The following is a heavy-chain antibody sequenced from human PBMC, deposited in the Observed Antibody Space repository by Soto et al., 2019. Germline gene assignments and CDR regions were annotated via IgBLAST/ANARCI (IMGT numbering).Heavy chain of an antibody. Sequence: ASVKVSCKASGFTFTSSAVQWVRQARGQRLEWIGWIVVGSGNTNYAQKFQERVTITRDMSTSTAYMELSSLRSEDTAVYYCAAEGAPNTNFDYWGQGTLVTVSS. J-gene: IGHJ4*02. CDR3: AAEGAPNTNFDY. D-gene: IGHD1-26*01. V-gene: IGHV1-58*01. CDR1: GFTFTSSA. CDR2: IVVGSGNT.